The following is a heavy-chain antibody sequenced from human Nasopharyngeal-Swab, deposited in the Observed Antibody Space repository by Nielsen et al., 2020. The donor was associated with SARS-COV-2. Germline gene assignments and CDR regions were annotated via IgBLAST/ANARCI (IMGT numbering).Heavy chain of an antibody. V-gene: IGHV4-59*06. CDR3: ARVDYENDTFDI. Sequence: SETLSLTCTVSGGSISSYYWNWIRQHPGKGLEWIGYIYYSGTTFYNPSLKSRVTISVDTSKNQFSLKLRSMTAADTAVYYCARVDYENDTFDIWGQGTMVTVSS. J-gene: IGHJ3*02. D-gene: IGHD4-17*01. CDR2: IYYSGTT. CDR1: GGSISSYY.